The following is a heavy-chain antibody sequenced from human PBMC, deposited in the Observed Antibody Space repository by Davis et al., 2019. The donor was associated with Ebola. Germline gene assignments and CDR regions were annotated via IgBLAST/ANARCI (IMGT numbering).Heavy chain of an antibody. CDR3: ARIGIYYDFWSGYYGDGMDV. CDR2: IYSGGST. V-gene: IGHV3-53*04. D-gene: IGHD3-3*01. Sequence: PGGSLRLSCAASGFTVSSNYMSWVRQAPGKGLEWVSVIYSGGSTYYADSVKGRFTISSHNSKNTLYLQMNSLRAEDTAVYYCARIGIYYDFWSGYYGDGMDVWGQGTTVTVSS. J-gene: IGHJ6*02. CDR1: GFTVSSNY.